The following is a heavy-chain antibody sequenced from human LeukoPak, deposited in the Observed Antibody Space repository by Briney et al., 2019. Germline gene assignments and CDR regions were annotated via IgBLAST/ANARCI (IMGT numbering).Heavy chain of an antibody. Sequence: GGSLRLSCAASGFTFSNYWMHWVRQAPGKGLVWVSRVNSDGSSKNYADSVKGRLTISRDNAKNSLYLQVNSLRAEDMTVYYCVRGVGSSTSCYVRAFDIWGQGTMVTVSS. D-gene: IGHD2-2*01. CDR2: VNSDGSSK. V-gene: IGHV3-74*01. CDR3: VRGVGSSTSCYVRAFDI. J-gene: IGHJ3*02. CDR1: GFTFSNYW.